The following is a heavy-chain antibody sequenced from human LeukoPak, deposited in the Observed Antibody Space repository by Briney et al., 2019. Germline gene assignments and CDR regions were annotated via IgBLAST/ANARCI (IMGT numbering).Heavy chain of an antibody. CDR1: GYTFTGYY. V-gene: IGHV1-2*02. CDR3: ATYRQVLLPFES. Sequence: ASVKVSCKASGYTFTGYYMHWVRQAPGQGLEWMGWINPNSGGTNYAQKFQGRVTMTRDTSISTAYMELSRLRSDDTAIYYCATYRQVLLPFESWGQGTLVTVSS. J-gene: IGHJ4*02. D-gene: IGHD2-8*02. CDR2: INPNSGGT.